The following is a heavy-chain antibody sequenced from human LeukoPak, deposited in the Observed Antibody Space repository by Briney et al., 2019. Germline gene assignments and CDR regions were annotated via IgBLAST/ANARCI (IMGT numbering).Heavy chain of an antibody. V-gene: IGHV3-48*03. CDR1: GFTFSSYE. CDR3: ARSGAVAGTDSFDY. CDR2: ISSSGSTI. J-gene: IGHJ4*02. D-gene: IGHD6-19*01. Sequence: PGGSLRLSCAASGFTFSSYEMNWVRQAPGKGLEWVSYISSSGSTIYYADSVKGRLTISRDNAKNSLYLQMNSLRAEDTAVYYCARSGAVAGTDSFDYWGQGTLVTVSS.